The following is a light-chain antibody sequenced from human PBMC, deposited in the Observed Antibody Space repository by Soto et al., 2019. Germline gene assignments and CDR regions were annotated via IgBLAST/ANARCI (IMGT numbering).Light chain of an antibody. CDR1: SSDVGAYNY. CDR2: DVS. CDR3: SSYAGSSTPVV. V-gene: IGLV2-14*03. J-gene: IGLJ1*01. Sequence: QSALTQPASVSGSPGQSITISCTGTSSDVGAYNYVSWYQHHPGKAPKIMIYDVSNRPSGVSVRFSGSKSANTASLTISGLQAEDEADYYCSSYAGSSTPVVFGTGTQLTVL.